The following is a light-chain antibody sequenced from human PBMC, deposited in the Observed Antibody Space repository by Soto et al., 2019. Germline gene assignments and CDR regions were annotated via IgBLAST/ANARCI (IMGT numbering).Light chain of an antibody. V-gene: IGKV3-15*01. J-gene: IGKJ1*01. CDR1: QSVRSN. Sequence: EIVMTQSPDTLSVSPGERFTLSCRASQSVRSNLAWYQQKPGQAPRLLIYDASTRATSIPARFSGSGSGTEFTLTIRSLQSEDFEVYYCKQYNNWPKMFGKGTTVDIK. CDR3: KQYNNWPKM. CDR2: DAS.